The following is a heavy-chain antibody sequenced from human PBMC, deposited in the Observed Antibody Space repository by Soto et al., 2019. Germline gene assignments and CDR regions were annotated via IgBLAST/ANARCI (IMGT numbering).Heavy chain of an antibody. CDR2: IWYDGSNK. V-gene: IGHV3-33*01. J-gene: IGHJ4*02. CDR3: ATGGYYDSSGYYRPFDY. CDR1: GFTFSSYG. Sequence: QVQLVESGGGVVQPGRSLRLSCAASGFTFSSYGMHWVRQAPGKGLEWVAVIWYDGSNKYYADSVKGRFTISRDNSKNTLDLQMNSLRAEDTAVYYCATGGYYDSSGYYRPFDYWGQGTLVTVSS. D-gene: IGHD3-22*01.